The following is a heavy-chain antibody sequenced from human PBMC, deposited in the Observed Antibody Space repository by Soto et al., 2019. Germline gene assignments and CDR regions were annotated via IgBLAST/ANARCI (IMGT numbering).Heavy chain of an antibody. CDR3: AKDTYYDILPGYYAGAGFDY. Sequence: EVQLLESGGGLVQPGGSLRLSCAASGFTFSSYAMSWVRQAPGKGLEWVSAISGSGGSTYYADSVKGRSTNSRDNSKSTLYLQMNSMTAEDPAVYYCAKDTYYDILPGYYAGAGFDYWGQGTLVTVSS. V-gene: IGHV3-23*01. CDR1: GFTFSSYA. J-gene: IGHJ4*02. CDR2: ISGSGGST. D-gene: IGHD3-9*01.